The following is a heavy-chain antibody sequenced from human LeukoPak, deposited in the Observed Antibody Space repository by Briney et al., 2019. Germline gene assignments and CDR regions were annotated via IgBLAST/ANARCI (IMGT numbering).Heavy chain of an antibody. CDR3: ARTEWSNTAMVDDY. CDR2: ISSSGSTI. CDR1: GFTFSSYE. Sequence: PGGSLRLSCAASGFTFSSYEMNWVRQAPGKGLEWVSYISSSGSTIYYADSVKGRFTISRDNAKNSLYLQMNSLRAEDTAVYYCARTEWSNTAMVDDYWGQGTLVTVSS. V-gene: IGHV3-48*03. D-gene: IGHD5-18*01. J-gene: IGHJ4*02.